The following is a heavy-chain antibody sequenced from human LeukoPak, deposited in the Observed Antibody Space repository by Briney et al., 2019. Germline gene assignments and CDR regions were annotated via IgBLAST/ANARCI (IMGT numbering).Heavy chain of an antibody. CDR2: ISSNGGSI. V-gene: IGHV3-64D*06. J-gene: IGHJ4*02. D-gene: IGHD3-10*01. CDR1: GFPFSTYA. Sequence: PGGSLRLSCSASGFPFSTYAMHWVRQAPGKGLEYVSVISSNGGSIYYIDSVKGRFTISRDNSKNTLYLQMSSLRAEDTAVYYCVALDPPPHYGSGSYTYWGRGTLVTVSS. CDR3: VALDPPPHYGSGSYTY.